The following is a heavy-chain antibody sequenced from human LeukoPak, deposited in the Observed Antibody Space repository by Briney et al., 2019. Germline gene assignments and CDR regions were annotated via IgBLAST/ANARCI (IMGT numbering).Heavy chain of an antibody. CDR2: INTDTGTP. CDR3: ARFAHLISYHDTLTGYYLFDF. CDR1: GYTFTGYY. V-gene: IGHV7-4-1*02. J-gene: IGHJ4*02. Sequence: ASVKVSCKASGYTFTGYYMHWVRQAPGQGLEWMGWINTDTGTPTYAQDFTGRFVFSFDTSVSTAYLQISSLEPEDTAVYYCARFAHLISYHDTLTGYYLFDFWGQGTLVTVSS. D-gene: IGHD3-9*01.